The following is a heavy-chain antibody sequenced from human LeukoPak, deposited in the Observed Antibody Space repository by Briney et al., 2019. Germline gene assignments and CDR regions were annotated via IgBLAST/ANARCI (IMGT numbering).Heavy chain of an antibody. Sequence: ASVTVSCKASGYTFTSYGITWVRQAPGQGLEWMGWVSGDSTNTNLAQRFQDRVTMTTDTSTNTAYMELRSLRSDDTAVYYCGRDLLGCSGGACYSSDYWGQGILVTVSS. CDR3: GRDLLGCSGGACYSSDY. CDR1: GYTFTSYG. V-gene: IGHV1-18*01. J-gene: IGHJ4*02. CDR2: VSGDSTNT. D-gene: IGHD2-15*01.